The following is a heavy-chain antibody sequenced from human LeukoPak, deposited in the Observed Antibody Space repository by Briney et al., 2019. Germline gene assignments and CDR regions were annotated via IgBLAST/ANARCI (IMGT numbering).Heavy chain of an antibody. J-gene: IGHJ4*02. CDR3: ARAPMTTVTTIDY. Sequence: GGSLRLSCAASGFTFDDFGMSWVRLGPGKGLEWVSGINWNGGSTGYADSVKGRFTISRDNAKKSLYLQMNSLRAEDAALYYCARAPMTTVTTIDYWGQGTLVTVSS. CDR2: INWNGGST. V-gene: IGHV3-20*04. CDR1: GFTFDDFG. D-gene: IGHD4-17*01.